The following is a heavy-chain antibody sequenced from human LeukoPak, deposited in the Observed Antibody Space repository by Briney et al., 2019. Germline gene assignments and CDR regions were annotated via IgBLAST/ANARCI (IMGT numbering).Heavy chain of an antibody. V-gene: IGHV4-34*01. CDR1: GGSYSGYY. CDR3: ARLADIVVVPAAMMEFGFDY. Sequence: PSETLSLTCAVYGGSYSGYYWSWIRQPPGKGLEWIGEINHSGSTNYNPSLKSRVTISVDTSKNQFSLKLSSVTAADTAVYYCARLADIVVVPAAMMEFGFDYWGQGTLVTVSS. CDR2: INHSGST. J-gene: IGHJ4*02. D-gene: IGHD2-2*01.